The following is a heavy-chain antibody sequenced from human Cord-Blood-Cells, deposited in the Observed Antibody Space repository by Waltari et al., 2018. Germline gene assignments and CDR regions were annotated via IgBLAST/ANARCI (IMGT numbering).Heavy chain of an antibody. CDR3: ARTAGTTYPASYYYYYMDV. Sequence: QVQLVQSGAEVKKPGSSVKVSCKASGGTFSSYAISWVRQAPGQGLEWMGGIIPIFGTANYAQKFQGRVTITADESTSTAYMELSSLRSEDTAVYYCARTAGTTYPASYYYYYMDVWGKGTTVTVSS. V-gene: IGHV1-69*01. J-gene: IGHJ6*03. D-gene: IGHD1-7*01. CDR1: GGTFSSYA. CDR2: IIPIFGTA.